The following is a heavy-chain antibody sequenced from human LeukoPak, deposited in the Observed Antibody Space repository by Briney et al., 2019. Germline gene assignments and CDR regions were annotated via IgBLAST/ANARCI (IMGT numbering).Heavy chain of an antibody. J-gene: IGHJ4*02. V-gene: IGHV1-2*02. CDR2: INPNSGGT. Sequence: ASVKVSCKASGYTFTDHFMHWVRHAPGQGLEWMGWINPNSGGTSYAQKFKGRVTMTRDTSINTVYMELSRLGSDDTAVYYCASDYELVTPGSAYEFFDYWGQGTLVTVSS. CDR1: GYTFTDHF. D-gene: IGHD3-10*01. CDR3: ASDYELVTPGSAYEFFDY.